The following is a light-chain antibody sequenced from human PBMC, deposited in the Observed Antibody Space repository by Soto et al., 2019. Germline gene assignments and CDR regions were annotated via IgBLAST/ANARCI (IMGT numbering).Light chain of an antibody. CDR1: QSVSSSY. Sequence: EIVLTQSPGTLSLSPGERATLSCRASQSVSSSYLAWYQQKPGQAPRLLIYGASSRATGIPDRFSGSGSGTDFTLTISRLEPEDFAVYYWQQYGSSPNTFGPGTKVDIK. V-gene: IGKV3-20*01. CDR2: GAS. CDR3: QQYGSSPNT. J-gene: IGKJ3*01.